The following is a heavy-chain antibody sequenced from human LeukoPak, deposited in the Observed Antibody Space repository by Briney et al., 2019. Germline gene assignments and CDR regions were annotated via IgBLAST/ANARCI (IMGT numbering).Heavy chain of an antibody. CDR1: CRPMSSYY. D-gene: IGHD3-22*01. CDR3: ARLKYYYDSSGYRAEYCQH. CDR2: IFYSGST. J-gene: IGHJ1*01. Sequence: SDPLSLTRSVSCRPMSSYYWSWIPAPGGKGLEGIGYIFYSGSTNYNPSLKSRATISVYTSKYQFSLKLSSVTAADTAVYYCARLKYYYDSSGYRAEYCQHWGQGTLVTVSS. V-gene: IGHV4-59*07.